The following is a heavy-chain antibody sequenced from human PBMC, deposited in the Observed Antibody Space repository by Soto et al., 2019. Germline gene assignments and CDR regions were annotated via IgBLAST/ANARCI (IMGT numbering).Heavy chain of an antibody. V-gene: IGHV5-10-1*01. Sequence: GESLKISCEGSGYIFTSYWISWVRQMPGKGLEWLGRIDPGDSYTNYSPSLQGHVTISADKSITTAYLQWSSLQASDTAIYYCEREMGNYYYNGLDVWGQGTTVTVSS. CDR3: EREMGNYYYNGLDV. CDR2: IDPGDSYT. D-gene: IGHD7-27*01. J-gene: IGHJ6*02. CDR1: GYIFTSYW.